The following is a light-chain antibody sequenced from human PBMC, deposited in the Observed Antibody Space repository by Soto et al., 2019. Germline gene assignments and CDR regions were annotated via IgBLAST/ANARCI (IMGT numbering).Light chain of an antibody. CDR1: QSISTH. V-gene: IGKV1-5*03. CDR3: QQYNSYPWT. Sequence: DIQMTQSPSSLSASVGYRVSITCRASQSISTHLSWYQQKPGKAPKLLIYKASTLESGVPSNFSGSGSGTEFTLTISSLQPEDFATYYCQQYNSYPWTFGQGTKVDIK. J-gene: IGKJ1*01. CDR2: KAS.